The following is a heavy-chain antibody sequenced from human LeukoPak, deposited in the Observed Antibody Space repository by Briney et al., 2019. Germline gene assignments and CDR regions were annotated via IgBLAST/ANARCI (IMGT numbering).Heavy chain of an antibody. J-gene: IGHJ5*02. Sequence: GASVKVSCKASGGTFSSYAISWVRQAPGQGLEWMGGIIPIFGTANYAQKFQGRVTITADESTSTAYMELSSLRSEDTAVYYCARERGDYYDSSGYENWFDPWGQGTLVTVSS. V-gene: IGHV1-69*13. CDR2: IIPIFGTA. CDR3: ARERGDYYDSSGYENWFDP. CDR1: GGTFSSYA. D-gene: IGHD3-22*01.